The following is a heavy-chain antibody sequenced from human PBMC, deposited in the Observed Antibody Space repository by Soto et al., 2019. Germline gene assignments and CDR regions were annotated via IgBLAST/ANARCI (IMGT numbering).Heavy chain of an antibody. CDR3: AKEFIPAYYYDSSGNFDY. D-gene: IGHD3-22*01. V-gene: IGHV3-30*18. CDR2: ISYDGSNK. CDR1: GFTFSSYG. Sequence: LRLSCAASGFTFSSYGMHWVRQAPGKGLEWVAVISYDGSNKYYADSVKGRFTISRDNSKNTLYLQMNSLRAEDTAVYYCAKEFIPAYYYDSSGNFDYWGQGTLVTVSS. J-gene: IGHJ4*02.